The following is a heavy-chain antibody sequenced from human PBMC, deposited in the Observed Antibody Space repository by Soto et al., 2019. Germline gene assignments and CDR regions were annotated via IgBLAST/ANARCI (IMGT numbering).Heavy chain of an antibody. CDR3: ARGTLTGSEYNFYYYGMDV. CDR1: GGTLNSYA. Sequence: QVQLVQSGVEVKKPGSSVKVSCKASGGTLNSYAIDWVRQAAGQGLEWMGGIIPIFGNTYYAQRLQGRVKLTADESTRTAYMELSTLTSEDTAVYYWARGTLTGSEYNFYYYGMDVWGQGTTVIVSS. D-gene: IGHD3-9*01. V-gene: IGHV1-69*12. J-gene: IGHJ6*02. CDR2: IIPIFGNT.